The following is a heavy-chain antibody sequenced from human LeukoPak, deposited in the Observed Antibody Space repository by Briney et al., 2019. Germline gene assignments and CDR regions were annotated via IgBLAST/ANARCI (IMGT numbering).Heavy chain of an antibody. Sequence: ASVKVSCKASGYTFTSYGISWVRQAPGQGLEWMGWISAYNGNTNYAQKLQGRVTITADKSTSTAYMELSSLRSEDTAVYYCARESDYSTIDQPSVLANYYYYYMDVWGKGTTVTVSS. CDR1: GYTFTSYG. J-gene: IGHJ6*03. CDR2: ISAYNGNT. D-gene: IGHD4-11*01. CDR3: ARESDYSTIDQPSVLANYYYYYMDV. V-gene: IGHV1-18*01.